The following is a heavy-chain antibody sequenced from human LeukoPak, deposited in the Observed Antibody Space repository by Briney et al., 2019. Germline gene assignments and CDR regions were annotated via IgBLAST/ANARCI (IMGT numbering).Heavy chain of an antibody. CDR3: ARGSSPYYYYYYMDV. CDR1: GGTFSSYA. V-gene: IGHV1-18*01. J-gene: IGHJ6*03. Sequence: AASVKVSCKASGGTFSSYAISWVRQAPGQGLEWMGWISAYNGNTNSAQKFQGRVTMTTDTSTSTAYMELRSLRSDDTAVYYCARGSSPYYYYYYMDVWGKGTTVTVSS. CDR2: ISAYNGNT. D-gene: IGHD6-6*01.